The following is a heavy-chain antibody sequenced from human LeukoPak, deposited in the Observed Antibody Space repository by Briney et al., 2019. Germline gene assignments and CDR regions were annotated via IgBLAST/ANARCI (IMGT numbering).Heavy chain of an antibody. D-gene: IGHD1-26*01. CDR3: ARWVNSGSYKLFYGLDV. CDR1: GFTVSSNY. V-gene: IGHV3-53*01. Sequence: PGGSLRLSCAASGFTVSSNYMSWVRQAPGKGLEWVSVIYSGGSTYYADSVKGRFTISRHNSKNTLYLQMNSLRAEDTAVYYCARWVNSGSYKLFYGLDVWGRGTTVTVPS. CDR2: IYSGGST. J-gene: IGHJ6*02.